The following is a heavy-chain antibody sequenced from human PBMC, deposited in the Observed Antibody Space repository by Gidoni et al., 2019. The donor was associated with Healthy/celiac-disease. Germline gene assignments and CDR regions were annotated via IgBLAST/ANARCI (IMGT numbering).Heavy chain of an antibody. J-gene: IGHJ6*02. Sequence: QVQLQESGPGLVKPSQTLSLTCTVSGGSISSGAYYWSWIRQPPGKGLGWIGFIYYSGSTYYNPSLKSRVTISVDTSKNQFSLKLSSVTAADTAVYYCAREGALAYATRDYYGMDVWGQGTTVTVSS. V-gene: IGHV4-30-4*01. CDR1: GGSISSGAYY. D-gene: IGHD2-2*01. CDR2: IYYSGST. CDR3: AREGALAYATRDYYGMDV.